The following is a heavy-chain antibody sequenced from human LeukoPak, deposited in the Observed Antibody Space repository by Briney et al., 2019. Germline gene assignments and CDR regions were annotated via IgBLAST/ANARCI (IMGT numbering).Heavy chain of an antibody. CDR2: LYYSGST. CDR1: GGSISNYY. J-gene: IGHJ4*02. V-gene: IGHV4-59*08. D-gene: IGHD3-22*01. Sequence: SETLSLTCTVSGGSISNYYWSWIRQPPGKGLEWIGYLYYSGSTNYNPSLKSRVTISVGTSKNQFSLKLSSVTAADTAVYFCARGLYYYDRSGYYYDRAGYFDYWGQGTLVTVSS. CDR3: ARGLYYYDRSGYYYDRAGYFDY.